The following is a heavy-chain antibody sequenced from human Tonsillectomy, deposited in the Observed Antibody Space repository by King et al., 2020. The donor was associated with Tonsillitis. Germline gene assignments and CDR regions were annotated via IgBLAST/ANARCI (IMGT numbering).Heavy chain of an antibody. CDR2: IWYDGSNK. CDR1: GFTFNNYG. Sequence: QVQLVESGGGVVQPGRSLRLSCAASGFTFNNYGMHWVRQAPGKGLEWVAVIWYDGSNKYYADSVKGRFTISRDNSKNTLFLQMNSLRAEDTAVYYCARAMTSGGTTNFDYWGQGTLVTVSS. D-gene: IGHD1/OR15-1a*01. V-gene: IGHV3-33*01. J-gene: IGHJ4*02. CDR3: ARAMTSGGTTNFDY.